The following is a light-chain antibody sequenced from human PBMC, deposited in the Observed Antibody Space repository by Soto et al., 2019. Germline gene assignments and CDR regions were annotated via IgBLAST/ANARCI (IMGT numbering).Light chain of an antibody. CDR2: DAS. CDR3: QQFISYWT. CDR1: LTITNS. V-gene: IGKV1-5*01. J-gene: IGKJ1*01. Sequence: TQLTQSPTTLSASVGDIVTITCRASLTITNSLDWYQQKPGKAPNLLIYDASTLESGAPSRFSGSVSGTEFTLTITSLQPDDLATYYFQQFISYWTFGQGTKV.